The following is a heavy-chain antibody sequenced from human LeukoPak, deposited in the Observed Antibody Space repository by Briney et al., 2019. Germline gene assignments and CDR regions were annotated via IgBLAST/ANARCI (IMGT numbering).Heavy chain of an antibody. CDR3: ARDVYYDSSGPRGLWYFDL. V-gene: IGHV4-59*12. CDR2: IYYSGST. D-gene: IGHD3-22*01. CDR1: GVSISSYY. J-gene: IGHJ2*01. Sequence: PPETLSLNCTVSGVSISSYYWSWIRQPPGKGLEGIGYIYYSGSTYDNPSLKSRITISVDTSKKHFSLKLSSVTAADTAVYYCARDVYYDSSGPRGLWYFDLWGRGTLVTVSS.